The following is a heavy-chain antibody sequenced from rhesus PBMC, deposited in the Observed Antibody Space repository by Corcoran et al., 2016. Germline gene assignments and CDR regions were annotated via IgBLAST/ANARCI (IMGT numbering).Heavy chain of an antibody. V-gene: IGHV4-169*02. CDR2: IYGSGSST. D-gene: IGHD6-25*01. CDR3: ASGAAAGYY. CDR1: GGSISSSY. J-gene: IGHJ4*01. Sequence: QLQLQESGPGLVKPSETLSVTCAVSGGSISSSYWSWIRQAPGKGLEWIGYIYGSGSSTNYNPSLKSRVTLSVATSKNQLSLKLSSVTAADTAVYYCASGAAAGYYWGQGVLVTVSS.